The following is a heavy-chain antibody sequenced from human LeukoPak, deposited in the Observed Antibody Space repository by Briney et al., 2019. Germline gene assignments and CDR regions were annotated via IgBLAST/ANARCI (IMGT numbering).Heavy chain of an antibody. D-gene: IGHD2-21*01. CDR3: AKGGVAPDY. Sequence: GGSLRLSCEASGFTFSTYAMHWVRQAPGKGLEWVAFIRLDGSDKYYPDSVKGRFTISRDNSKNTLYLQMNSLRPEDTSIYYCAKGGVAPDYWGQGTLVTVSS. CDR2: IRLDGSDK. V-gene: IGHV3-30*02. CDR1: GFTFSTYA. J-gene: IGHJ4*02.